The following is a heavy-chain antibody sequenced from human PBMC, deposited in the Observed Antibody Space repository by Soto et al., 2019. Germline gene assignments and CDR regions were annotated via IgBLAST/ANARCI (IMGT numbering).Heavy chain of an antibody. CDR2: INPNSGGT. Sequence: ASVTVSWKGSGYTFTGYYMHWVRQAPGQGLEWMGWINPNSGGTNYAQKFQGWVTMTRDTSISTAYMELSRLRSDDTAVYYCAILGIAVAGTHYFDYWGQGTLVTVSS. CDR1: GYTFTGYY. V-gene: IGHV1-2*04. CDR3: AILGIAVAGTHYFDY. D-gene: IGHD6-19*01. J-gene: IGHJ4*02.